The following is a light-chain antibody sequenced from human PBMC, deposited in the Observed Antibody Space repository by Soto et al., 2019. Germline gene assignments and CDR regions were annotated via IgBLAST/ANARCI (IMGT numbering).Light chain of an antibody. CDR1: SSDVGSYNY. Sequence: QSALTQPASVSGSPGQSITISCTGTSSDVGSYNYVSWYQQHPGKAPKLMIYEVSNRPSGVSNRFSGSNSDNTASLTISGLQAEDEADYYCNSYTSTNTWVFGTATKV. CDR2: EVS. V-gene: IGLV2-14*01. CDR3: NSYTSTNTWV. J-gene: IGLJ1*01.